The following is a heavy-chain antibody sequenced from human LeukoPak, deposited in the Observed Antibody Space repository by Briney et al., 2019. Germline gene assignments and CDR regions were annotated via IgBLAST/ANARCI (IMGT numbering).Heavy chain of an antibody. Sequence: PGGSLRLSCAAFGFTFSSYAMHWVRQAPGKGLEWVAVISYDGSNKYYADSVKGRFTISRDNSKNTLYLQMNSLRAEDTAVYYCARDNGDYFDYWGQGTLVTVSS. CDR1: GFTFSSYA. V-gene: IGHV3-30-3*01. CDR3: ARDNGDYFDY. J-gene: IGHJ4*02. CDR2: ISYDGSNK. D-gene: IGHD4-17*01.